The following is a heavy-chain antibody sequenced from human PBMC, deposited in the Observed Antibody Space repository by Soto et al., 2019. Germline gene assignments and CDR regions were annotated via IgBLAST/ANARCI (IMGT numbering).Heavy chain of an antibody. Sequence: ESGGALSRPGGPLRLSCQASGLTLIINYRWWFAKPPGKGLEWVSLIYSAGTTYYADSVKGRFSSSRDNSKNTLYLQMNSLRAEDTAVYYCATSGSKPRFDFWGQGTLVTVSS. V-gene: IGHV3-66*01. D-gene: IGHD1-26*01. CDR2: IYSAGTT. CDR3: ATSGSKPRFDF. CDR1: GLTLIINY. J-gene: IGHJ4*02.